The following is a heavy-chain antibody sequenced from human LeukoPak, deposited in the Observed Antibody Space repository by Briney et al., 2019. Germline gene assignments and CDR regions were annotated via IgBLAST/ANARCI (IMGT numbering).Heavy chain of an antibody. CDR3: ARRSGYRIDY. Sequence: SQTLSLTCTVSGGSISSGGYYWSWIRQHPGKGLEWIGYIYYSGSTYYNPSLKSRVTISVDTSKNQFSLKLSSVTAADTAVYYCARRSGYRIDYWGQGTLVTVSS. CDR2: IYYSGST. V-gene: IGHV4-31*03. D-gene: IGHD5-12*01. CDR1: GGSISSGGYY. J-gene: IGHJ4*02.